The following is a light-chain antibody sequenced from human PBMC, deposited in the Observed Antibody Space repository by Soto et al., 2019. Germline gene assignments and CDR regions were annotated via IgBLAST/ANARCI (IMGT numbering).Light chain of an antibody. CDR2: DAS. V-gene: IGKV1-5*01. CDR3: QQYNSYWT. J-gene: IGKJ1*01. CDR1: QSISRW. Sequence: DIQMTHAPSTLSASLGDMVAITCRASQSISRWLAWYQQKPGKAPKLLIYDASTLESGVPSRFSGRGSGTEFTLTISSLQPDDFATYYCQQYNSYWTFGQGTKVDIK.